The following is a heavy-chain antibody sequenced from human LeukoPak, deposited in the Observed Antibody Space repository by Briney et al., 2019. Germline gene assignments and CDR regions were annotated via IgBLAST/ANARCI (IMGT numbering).Heavy chain of an antibody. V-gene: IGHV4-38-2*01. D-gene: IGHD3-22*01. CDR1: GCSISSGYY. CDR2: IYHSGST. CDR3: ARARDPYYDSSNYYYYYYMDV. J-gene: IGHJ6*03. Sequence: PETLSLTCAVSGCSISSGYYWGWIRQPPGKGLEWIGSIYHSGSTYYNPSLKSRVTISVDTSKNQFSLKLSSVTAADTAVYYCARARDPYYDSSNYYYYYYMDVWGKGTTVTVSS.